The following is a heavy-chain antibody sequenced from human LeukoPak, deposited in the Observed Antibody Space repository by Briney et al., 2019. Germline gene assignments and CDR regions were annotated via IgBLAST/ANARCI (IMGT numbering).Heavy chain of an antibody. CDR1: GFTFSSYS. D-gene: IGHD6-19*01. Sequence: GGSLGLSCAASGFTFSSYSMNWVRQAPGKGLEWVSSISSSSSYIYYADSVKGRFTISRDNAKNSLYLQMNSLRAEDTAVYYCARASLPTEYSSGVWGQGTMVTVSS. CDR3: ARASLPTEYSSGV. J-gene: IGHJ3*01. V-gene: IGHV3-21*01. CDR2: ISSSSSYI.